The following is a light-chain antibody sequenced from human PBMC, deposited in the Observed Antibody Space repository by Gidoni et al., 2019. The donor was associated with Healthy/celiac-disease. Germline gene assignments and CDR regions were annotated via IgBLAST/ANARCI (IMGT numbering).Light chain of an antibody. J-gene: IGKJ3*01. CDR1: QSISSY. CDR2: AGS. Sequence: DIKMPQSPSSLSASVRDRVTITCRASQSISSYLNWYQQKPGKDPKLLIYAGSSLQSGFPSRFSGSGSGTDFTLTISSLQPEDFATYYCQQSYSTPCTFGPGTKVDIK. CDR3: QQSYSTPCT. V-gene: IGKV1-39*01.